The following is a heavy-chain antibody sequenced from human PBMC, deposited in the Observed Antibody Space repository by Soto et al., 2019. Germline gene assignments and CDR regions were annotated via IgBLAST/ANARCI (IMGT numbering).Heavy chain of an antibody. J-gene: IGHJ5*02. CDR3: ARDIMVRGPNPWFDH. D-gene: IGHD3-10*01. CDR2: IYYSGST. Sequence: QVQLQESGPGLVKPSQTLSLTCTVSGGSISSGGYYWSWIRQHPGKGLEWIGYIYYSGSTYYNPSLRSRVTISVDTSKHQFSLKLSSVTAAHRAVYYCARDIMVRGPNPWFDHWGQGTLVTLSS. V-gene: IGHV4-31*03. CDR1: GGSISSGGYY.